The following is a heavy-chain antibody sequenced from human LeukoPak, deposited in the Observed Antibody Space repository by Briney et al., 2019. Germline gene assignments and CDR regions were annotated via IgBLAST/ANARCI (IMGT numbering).Heavy chain of an antibody. D-gene: IGHD2-2*02. CDR2: MNPNSGNT. J-gene: IGHJ6*02. Sequence: ASVKVSCKGSAYTFINYDINWVRQAPGQGLEWIGWMNPNSGNTDFAQKFQGRVAMTRNTSISTAYMELSSLRSEDTAVYYCARGVVPAGIGYYYYYGMDVWGQGTTVTVSS. CDR1: AYTFINYD. V-gene: IGHV1-8*01. CDR3: ARGVVPAGIGYYYYYGMDV.